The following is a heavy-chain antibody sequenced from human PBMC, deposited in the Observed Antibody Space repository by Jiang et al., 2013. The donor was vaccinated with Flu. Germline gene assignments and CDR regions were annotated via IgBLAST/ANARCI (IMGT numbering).Heavy chain of an antibody. CDR3: ASQHWDHGSGSYYMYK. J-gene: IGHJ4*02. CDR2: IYYSGST. Sequence: GSGLVKPSETLSLTCTVSGGSISSGTSYWGWIRQPPGKGLEWIGSIYYSGSTYYNPSLKSRVTMSVDTSKNQFSLKLSSVTAADTALYFCASQHWDHGSGSYYMYKWGQGSLVTVSS. V-gene: IGHV4-39*07. CDR1: GGSISSGTSY. D-gene: IGHD3-10*01.